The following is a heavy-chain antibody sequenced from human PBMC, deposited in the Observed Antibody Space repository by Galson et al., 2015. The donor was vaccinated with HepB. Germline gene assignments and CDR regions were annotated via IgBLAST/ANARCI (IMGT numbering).Heavy chain of an antibody. V-gene: IGHV6-1*01. CDR2: TYYRSKWYN. J-gene: IGHJ4*02. CDR3: ARDPSYDFWSGYYTAFDY. D-gene: IGHD3-3*01. Sequence: CAISGDSVSSNSAAWNWIRQSPSRGLEWLGRTYYRSKWYNDYAVSVKSRITINPDTSKNQFSLQLNSVTPEDTAVCYCARDPSYDFWSGYYTAFDYWGQGTLVTVSS. CDR1: GDSVSSNSAA.